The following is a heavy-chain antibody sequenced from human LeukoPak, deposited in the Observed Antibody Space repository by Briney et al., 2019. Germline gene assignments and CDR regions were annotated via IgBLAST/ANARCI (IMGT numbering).Heavy chain of an antibody. CDR2: VDPQTGET. D-gene: IGHD4-17*01. CDR1: GYIFTDYY. CDR3: VTHDYGDYWARF. J-gene: IGHJ4*02. Sequence: ASVKVSCKASGYIFTDYYIHWVQQAPGKGLEYMGRVDPQTGETIYAEKFQGRVTITADTSTGTAYMELTGLKSEDTAVYFCVTHDYGDYWARFWGQGSLVTVSS. V-gene: IGHV1-69-2*01.